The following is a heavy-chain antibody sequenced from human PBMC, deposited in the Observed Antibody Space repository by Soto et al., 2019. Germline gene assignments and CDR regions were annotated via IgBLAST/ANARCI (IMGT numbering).Heavy chain of an antibody. D-gene: IGHD3-3*01. CDR3: ARAVHHYDFWSGYNAFGYMDV. CDR1: GFTVSSNY. J-gene: IGHJ6*03. V-gene: IGHV3-53*04. Sequence: GGSLRLSCAASGFTVSSNYMSWVRQAPGKGLEWVSVIYSGGSTYYADSVKGRFTISRHNSKNTLYLQMNSLRAEDTAVYYCARAVHHYDFWSGYNAFGYMDVWGKGTTVTVSS. CDR2: IYSGGST.